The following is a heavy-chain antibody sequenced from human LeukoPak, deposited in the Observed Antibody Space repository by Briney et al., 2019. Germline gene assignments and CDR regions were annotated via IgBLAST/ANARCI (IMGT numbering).Heavy chain of an antibody. D-gene: IGHD3-10*01. CDR3: ARGVDTMVRGVSYYFDY. CDR1: GFTFSSYS. CDR2: ISSSSSYI. Sequence: GGSLRLSCAASGFTFSSYSMNWVRQAPGKGLEWVSSISSSSSYIYYADSVKGRFTISRDNAKNSLYLQMNSLRAEGTAVYYCARGVDTMVRGVSYYFDYWGQGTLVTVSS. J-gene: IGHJ4*02. V-gene: IGHV3-21*01.